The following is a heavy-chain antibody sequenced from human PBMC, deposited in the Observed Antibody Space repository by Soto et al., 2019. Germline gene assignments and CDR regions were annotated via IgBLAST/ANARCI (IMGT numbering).Heavy chain of an antibody. V-gene: IGHV5-51*01. CDR1: GYSFTSYW. CDR3: ARARYYDFWSGYSGNYYYGMDV. D-gene: IGHD3-3*01. Sequence: GESLKISCKGSGYSFTSYWIGWVRQMPGKGLEWMGIIYPGDSDTRYSPSFQGQVTISADKSISTAYLQWSSLEASDTAMYYCARARYYDFWSGYSGNYYYGMDVWGQGTTVTVSS. J-gene: IGHJ6*02. CDR2: IYPGDSDT.